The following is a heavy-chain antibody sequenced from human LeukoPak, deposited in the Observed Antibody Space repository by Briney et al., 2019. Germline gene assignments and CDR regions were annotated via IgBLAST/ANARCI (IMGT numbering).Heavy chain of an antibody. D-gene: IGHD2-2*01. CDR2: INSDGSST. CDR3: ERSAYEVVVPAATYFWSGYPYYFDY. CDR1: GFTFSSYW. Sequence: GGSLRLSCAASGFTFSSYWMHWVRQAPGKGLVWVSRINSDGSSTSYADSVKGRFTISRDNAKNTLYLQMNSLRDEDTAVYYCERSAYEVVVPAATYFWSGYPYYFDYWGQGTLVTVSS. J-gene: IGHJ4*02. V-gene: IGHV3-74*01.